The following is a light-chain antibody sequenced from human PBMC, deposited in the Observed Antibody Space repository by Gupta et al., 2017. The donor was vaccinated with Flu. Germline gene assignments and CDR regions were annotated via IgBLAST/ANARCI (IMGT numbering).Light chain of an antibody. V-gene: IGKV1-33*01. Sequence: MTQSPSSLAASVGDRVTITCQASQDSSNYINWYQQKPGKAPKLLIYDASNLETGVASRFSGSGSGTDFTFTISSMQPEDIATYYCQQYGTFGGGTKVEIK. CDR1: QDSSNY. J-gene: IGKJ4*01. CDR3: QQYGT. CDR2: DAS.